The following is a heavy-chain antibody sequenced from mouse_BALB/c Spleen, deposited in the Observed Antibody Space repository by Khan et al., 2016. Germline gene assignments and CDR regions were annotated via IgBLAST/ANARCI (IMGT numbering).Heavy chain of an antibody. CDR3: ARDDGYPDY. CDR2: ISYDGNN. D-gene: IGHD2-3*01. CDR1: GYSITSGYY. J-gene: IGHJ2*01. V-gene: IGHV3-6*02. Sequence: VQLKQSGPGLVKPSQSLSLTCSVTGYSITSGYYWNWIRQFPGNKLEWMGYISYDGNNNYNPSLKNRISITRDTSKNQFFLKLNSVTSEDTATYYGARDDGYPDYWGQGTTLTVSS.